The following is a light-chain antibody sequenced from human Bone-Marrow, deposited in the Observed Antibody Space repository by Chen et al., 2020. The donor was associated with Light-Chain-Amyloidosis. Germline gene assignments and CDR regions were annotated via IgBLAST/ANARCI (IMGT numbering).Light chain of an antibody. Sequence: SYELTQPPSVSVSPGQTARITCSGDDLPTKYAYWYQQKPGQAPVLVIHRDTERPSGISERLSGSSAGTKATLTISGVQAEDEADYHCHSAYSSGTDEVIFGGGTKLTVL. J-gene: IGLJ2*01. V-gene: IGLV3-25*03. CDR3: HSAYSSGTDEVI. CDR2: RDT. CDR1: DLPTKY.